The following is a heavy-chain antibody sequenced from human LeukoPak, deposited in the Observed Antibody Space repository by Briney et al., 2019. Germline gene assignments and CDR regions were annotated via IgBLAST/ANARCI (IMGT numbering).Heavy chain of an antibody. CDR2: ITWNSGTI. Sequence: PGGSLRLSCAASGFTFDDYAMHWVRQAPGKGLEWVSGITWNSGTIAYADSVKGRFTISRDNAKNSLYLQMNSLRAEDTALYYCTKDRGGSYYDAFDMWGQGTRVTVSP. J-gene: IGHJ3*02. CDR1: GFTFDDYA. D-gene: IGHD1-26*01. CDR3: TKDRGGSYYDAFDM. V-gene: IGHV3-9*01.